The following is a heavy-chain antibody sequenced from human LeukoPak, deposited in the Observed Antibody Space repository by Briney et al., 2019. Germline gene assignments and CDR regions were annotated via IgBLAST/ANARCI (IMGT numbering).Heavy chain of an antibody. CDR1: GGSISSYY. V-gene: IGHV4-59*01. Sequence: SETLSLTCTVSGGSISSYYWSWIRQPPGKGLEWIGYIYYSGSTNYNPSLKSRVTISVDTSKNQFSLKLSSVTAADTAVYYCARLEKRGYSGYDYRSDYYYYMDVWGKGTTVTISS. J-gene: IGHJ6*03. CDR2: IYYSGST. CDR3: ARLEKRGYSGYDYRSDYYYYMDV. D-gene: IGHD5-12*01.